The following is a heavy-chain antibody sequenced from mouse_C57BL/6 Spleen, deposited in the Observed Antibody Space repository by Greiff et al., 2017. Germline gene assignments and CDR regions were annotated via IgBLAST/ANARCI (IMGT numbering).Heavy chain of an antibody. V-gene: IGHV1-82*01. CDR3: ARGDYVMDY. J-gene: IGHJ4*01. CDR1: GYAFSSSW. CDR2: IYPGDGDT. Sequence: VKLQQSGPELVKPGASVKISCKASGYAFSSSWMNWVKQRPGKGLEWIGRIYPGDGDTNYNGKFKGKATLTADKSSSTAYMQLSSLTSEDSAVYFCARGDYVMDYWGQGTSVTVSS.